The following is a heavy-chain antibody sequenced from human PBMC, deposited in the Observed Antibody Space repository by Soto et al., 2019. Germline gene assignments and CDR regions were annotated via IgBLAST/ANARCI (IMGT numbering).Heavy chain of an antibody. CDR2: ITSVGYT. CDR1: GFSFNNYA. J-gene: IGHJ4*02. CDR3: AKDLIDYSNSYFDY. D-gene: IGHD4-4*01. V-gene: IGHV3-23*01. Sequence: EVQLLESGGGLVQPGGSLRLSCATSGFSFNNYAMSWVRQAPGKGLEWVGGITSVGYTYNVDSLKGRFTISRDNSKKTLYLQMNSLRAEDTAVYYCAKDLIDYSNSYFDYWGQGTLVTVSS.